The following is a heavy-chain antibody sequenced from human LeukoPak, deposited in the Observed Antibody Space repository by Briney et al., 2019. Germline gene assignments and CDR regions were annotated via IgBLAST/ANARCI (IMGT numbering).Heavy chain of an antibody. CDR1: GGSFSGYY. Sequence: PSETLSLTCAVYGGSFSGYYWSWIRQPPGKGLEWIGEINHSGSTNYNPSLKSRVTISVDTSKNQFSLKLSSVTAADTAVYYCARGLGRLTYDILPGYRYYFDYWGQGTLVTVSS. CDR2: INHSGST. J-gene: IGHJ4*02. D-gene: IGHD3-9*01. CDR3: ARGLGRLTYDILPGYRYYFDY. V-gene: IGHV4-34*01.